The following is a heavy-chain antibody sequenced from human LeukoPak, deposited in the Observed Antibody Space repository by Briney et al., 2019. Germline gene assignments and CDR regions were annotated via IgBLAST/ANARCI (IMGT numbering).Heavy chain of an antibody. D-gene: IGHD3-22*01. V-gene: IGHV3-48*03. CDR1: GFTFSSYE. CDR2: ISSSGSTI. Sequence: PGGSLRLSCAASGFTFSSYEMNWVRQAPGRGLEWVSYISSSGSTIYYADSVKGRFTISRDNAKNSLYLQMNSLRAEDTAVYYCARGLAYYDDSSGYLQHWGQGTLVTVSS. CDR3: ARGLAYYDDSSGYLQH. J-gene: IGHJ1*01.